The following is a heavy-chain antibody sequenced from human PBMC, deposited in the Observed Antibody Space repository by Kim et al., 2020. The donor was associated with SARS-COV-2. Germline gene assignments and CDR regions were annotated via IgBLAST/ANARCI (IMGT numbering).Heavy chain of an antibody. CDR2: ISSSNSYI. Sequence: GGSLRLSCAASGFTFSSYSMNWVRQAPGKGLEWVSSISSSNSYINYADSVKGRFTISRDNAKNSLYLQMNSLRAEDTAVYYCARDVNYDSSGNHGYWGQGTPVPV. CDR1: GFTFSSYS. J-gene: IGHJ1*01. D-gene: IGHD3-22*01. CDR3: ARDVNYDSSGNHGY. V-gene: IGHV3-21*01.